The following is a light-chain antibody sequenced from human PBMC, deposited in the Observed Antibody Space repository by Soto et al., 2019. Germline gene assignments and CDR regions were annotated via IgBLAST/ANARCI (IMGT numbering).Light chain of an antibody. J-gene: IGLJ2*01. CDR3: QTWGTGIQV. CDR1: SGHSSYA. V-gene: IGLV4-69*01. CDR2: LNSAGSH. Sequence: QSVLTQSPSASASLGASVKLTCTLISGHSSYAIAWHQQHPEKGPRYLMKLNSAGSHSKGDGIPDRFSGSSSGAERYLTISSIQSEDEADYYCQTWGTGIQVFGGGTQLTVL.